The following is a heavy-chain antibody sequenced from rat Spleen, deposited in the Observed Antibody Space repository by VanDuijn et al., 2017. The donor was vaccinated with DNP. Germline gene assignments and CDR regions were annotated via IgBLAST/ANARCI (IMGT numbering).Heavy chain of an antibody. CDR1: GYSITSNY. CDR2: INYSART. J-gene: IGHJ2*01. D-gene: IGHD1-11*01. Sequence: EVQLQESGPGLVKPSQSLSLTCSVPGYSITSNYWGWIRKFPGNKMEWIGHINYSARTNNNPSLKSRITITRDTSKNQFFLQVNSVTTEDTATYYCARLHYGLDYWGQGVMVTVSS. V-gene: IGHV3-1*01. CDR3: ARLHYGLDY.